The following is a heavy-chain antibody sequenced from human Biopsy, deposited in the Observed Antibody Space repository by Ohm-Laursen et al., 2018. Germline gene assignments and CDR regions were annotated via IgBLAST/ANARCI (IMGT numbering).Heavy chain of an antibody. CDR2: ISYSRDT. CDR3: AKHGSGWTGDDAFHI. CDR1: GGSISGSS. Sequence: SETLSLTCTVSGGSISGSSWSWTRQAPGKGLEWIGYISYSRDTNYNPSLKSRITISVDTSKNQFPLKLTSVTAADTAVYYCAKHGSGWTGDDAFHIWGQGTMVTVS. J-gene: IGHJ3*02. D-gene: IGHD6-19*01. V-gene: IGHV4-59*08.